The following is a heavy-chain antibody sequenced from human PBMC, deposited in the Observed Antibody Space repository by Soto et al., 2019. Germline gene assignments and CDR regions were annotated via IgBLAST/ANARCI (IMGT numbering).Heavy chain of an antibody. J-gene: IGHJ4*02. CDR3: AKDGPYDSSGYYPGYFDY. Sequence: GGSLRLSCAASGCTFSSYAMSWVRQAPGKGLEWVSAISGSGGSTYYADSVKGRFTISRDNSKNTLYLQMNSLRAEDTAVYYCAKDGPYDSSGYYPGYFDYWGQGTLVTVSS. CDR1: GCTFSSYA. CDR2: ISGSGGST. V-gene: IGHV3-23*01. D-gene: IGHD3-22*01.